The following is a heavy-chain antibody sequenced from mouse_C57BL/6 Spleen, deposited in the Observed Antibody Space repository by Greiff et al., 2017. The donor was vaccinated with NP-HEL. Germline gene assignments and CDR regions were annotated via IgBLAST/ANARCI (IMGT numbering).Heavy chain of an antibody. J-gene: IGHJ2*01. CDR2: ISYSGST. Sequence: VQLQQSGPGLAKPSQTLSLTCSVTGYSITSDYWNWIRKFPGNKLEYMGYISYSGSTYYNPSPNSRISLTRDTSKSQYYMQMNSVTTEDTATYDCARSHLTGTPHFDDWGQGTTLTVSS. V-gene: IGHV3-8*01. D-gene: IGHD4-1*01. CDR3: ARSHLTGTPHFDD. CDR1: GYSITSDY.